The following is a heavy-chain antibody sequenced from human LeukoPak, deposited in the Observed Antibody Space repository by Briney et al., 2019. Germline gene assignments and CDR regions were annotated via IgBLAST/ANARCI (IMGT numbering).Heavy chain of an antibody. CDR1: GFTFGSYA. CDR2: ISYDGSNK. D-gene: IGHD6-19*01. CDR3: AKEIAVAAIGGAFDI. J-gene: IGHJ3*02. Sequence: GGSLRLSCAASGFTFGSYAMHWVRQAPGKGLEWVAVISYDGSNKYYADSVKGRFTISRDNSKNTLYLQMNSLRAEDTAVYYCAKEIAVAAIGGAFDIWGQGTMVTVSS. V-gene: IGHV3-30*01.